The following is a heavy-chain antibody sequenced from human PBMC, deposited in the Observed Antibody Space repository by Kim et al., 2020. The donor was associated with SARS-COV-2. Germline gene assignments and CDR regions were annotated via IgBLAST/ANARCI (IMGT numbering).Heavy chain of an antibody. D-gene: IGHD4-17*01. CDR2: IYYSGSS. Sequence: SETLSLTCTVSGGSVSSGNYYWIRNPQRPGKAREWFGYIYYSGSSNSNPPLKSRVTISVDTSKNQFSLKLSSVTAADTAVYYCARGRVRGVTIYLDFWGQGTLVTVSS. V-gene: IGHV4-61*01. CDR3: ARGRVRGVTIYLDF. J-gene: IGHJ4*02. CDR1: GGSVSSGNYY.